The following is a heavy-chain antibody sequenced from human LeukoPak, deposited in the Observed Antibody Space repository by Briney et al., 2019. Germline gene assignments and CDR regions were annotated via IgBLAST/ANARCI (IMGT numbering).Heavy chain of an antibody. J-gene: IGHJ4*02. CDR1: GYTFTGYY. Sequence: ASVKVSCKASGYTFTGYYMHWVRQAPGQGLEWMGWINPNSGGTNYAQKFQGRVTMTRDTSISTAYMELSRLRSDDTAVYYCARLKLAGAILQVYFDYWGQGTLVTVSS. D-gene: IGHD4-11*01. CDR2: INPNSGGT. CDR3: ARLKLAGAILQVYFDY. V-gene: IGHV1-2*02.